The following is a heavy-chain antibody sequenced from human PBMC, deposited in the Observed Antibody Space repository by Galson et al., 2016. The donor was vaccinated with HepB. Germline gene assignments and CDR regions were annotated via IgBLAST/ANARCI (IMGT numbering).Heavy chain of an antibody. CDR1: GFSLSTGGEG. CDR3: AHKRRFSSGWMFDY. CDR2: IYWDDDK. D-gene: IGHD6-19*01. J-gene: IGHJ4*02. Sequence: PALVKPTQTLTLTCTFSGFSLSTGGEGVGWIRQPPGKALERLAPIYWDDDKRYSPSLKSRLTIAEDTSRKQVVLTMTNMDPVDTATYFCAHKRRFSSGWMFDYWGQGTLVTVSS. V-gene: IGHV2-5*02.